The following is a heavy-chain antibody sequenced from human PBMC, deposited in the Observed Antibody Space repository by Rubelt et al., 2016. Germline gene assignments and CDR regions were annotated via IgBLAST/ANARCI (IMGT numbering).Heavy chain of an antibody. CDR3: ARGYNYGPQYDF. Sequence: QVQLQQWGAGLLKPSETLSLTCIVYGGSFDGYHWTRIRQPPGKGLEWIGDSNDSGSTNYNPSLKSRVTISVDTFKNQFSLKLSAVTAADTAVDYCARGYNYGPQYDFWGQGTLVTVSS. J-gene: IGHJ4*02. V-gene: IGHV4-34*01. D-gene: IGHD5-18*01. CDR1: GGSFDGYH. CDR2: SNDSGST.